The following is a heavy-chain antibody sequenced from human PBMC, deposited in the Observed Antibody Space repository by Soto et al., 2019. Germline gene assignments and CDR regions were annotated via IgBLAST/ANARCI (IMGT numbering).Heavy chain of an antibody. CDR3: ATAARPNYYYGMDV. J-gene: IGHJ6*02. V-gene: IGHV3-23*01. CDR2: ISGSGGST. D-gene: IGHD6-6*01. CDR1: GFTFSSYA. Sequence: EVQLLESGGGLVQPGGSLRLSCAASGFTFSSYAMSWVRQAPGKGLEWVSAISGSGGSTYYADSVKGRFTISIDNSKNTLYLQMNSLRAEDTAVYYCATAARPNYYYGMDVWGQGTTVTVSS.